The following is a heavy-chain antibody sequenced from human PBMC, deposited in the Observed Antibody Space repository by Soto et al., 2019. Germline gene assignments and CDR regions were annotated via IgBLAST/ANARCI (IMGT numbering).Heavy chain of an antibody. CDR1: GGGTLSNDA. CDR2: ISPFFGTT. Sequence: QVHLVQSGADGRKSGSSVRVSCTASGGGTLSNDAISWVRQAPGQGLEWLGRISPFFGTTDYSQSFQGRPTMTADASTGTVYMDLRSLKSYDTAVYYCAREVVTETTWGSFDSWGQGTLVTVSS. V-gene: IGHV1-69*01. CDR3: AREVVTETTWGSFDS. D-gene: IGHD2-21*02. J-gene: IGHJ4*02.